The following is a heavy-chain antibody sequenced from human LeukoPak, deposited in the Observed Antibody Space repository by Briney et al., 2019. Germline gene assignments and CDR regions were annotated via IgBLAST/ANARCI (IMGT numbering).Heavy chain of an antibody. D-gene: IGHD6-19*01. Sequence: ASVKVSCKASGYTFTSYGISWVRQAPGQGLEWMGWISAYNGNTNYAQKLQGRVTMTTDTSTSTAYMELRSLRSDDTAVYYCARDSEYSSGWYDELGNYYYMDVWGKGTTVTVSS. CDR2: ISAYNGNT. J-gene: IGHJ6*03. V-gene: IGHV1-18*01. CDR3: ARDSEYSSGWYDELGNYYYMDV. CDR1: GYTFTSYG.